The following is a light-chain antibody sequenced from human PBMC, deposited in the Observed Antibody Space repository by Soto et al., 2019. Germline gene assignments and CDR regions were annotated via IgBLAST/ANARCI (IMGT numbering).Light chain of an antibody. J-gene: IGLJ3*02. CDR1: KLGIKY. CDR2: QDA. V-gene: IGLV3-1*01. CDR3: QAYDTTTGV. Sequence: SYELTQPPSMSVSPGQTASITCSGNKLGIKYTSWYQQKPGQSPVLVIYQDAKRPSGIPERFSGSNSGNTATLTISGTQAMDEADYYCQAYDTTTGVFGGGTKLTVL.